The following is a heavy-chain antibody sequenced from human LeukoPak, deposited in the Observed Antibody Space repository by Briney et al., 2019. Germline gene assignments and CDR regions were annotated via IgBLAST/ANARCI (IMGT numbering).Heavy chain of an antibody. CDR2: IKQDGSEK. CDR1: GFTFSSYW. CDR3: AKPARTDYVDY. V-gene: IGHV3-7*03. D-gene: IGHD1-14*01. Sequence: GGSLRLSCAASGFTFSSYWMSWVRQAPGKGLEWVANIKQDGSEKYYVDSVKGRFTISRDNAKNSLYLQMNSLRAEDTAEYYCAKPARTDYVDYWGQGILVTVSS. J-gene: IGHJ4*02.